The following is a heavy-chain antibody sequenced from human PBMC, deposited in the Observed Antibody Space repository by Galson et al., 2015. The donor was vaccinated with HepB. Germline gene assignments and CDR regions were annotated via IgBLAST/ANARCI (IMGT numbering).Heavy chain of an antibody. CDR1: GFTFDDYA. V-gene: IGHV3-9*01. D-gene: IGHD6-6*01. CDR3: AKASSIEARVYDY. CDR2: ISWNSGSI. Sequence: SLRLSCAASGFTFDDYAMHWVRQAPGKGLEWVSSISWNSGSIGYADSVKGRFTISRDNAKNSLYLQMNSMRAEDTAFYYCAKASSIEARVYDYWGQGTLVAVTA. J-gene: IGHJ4*02.